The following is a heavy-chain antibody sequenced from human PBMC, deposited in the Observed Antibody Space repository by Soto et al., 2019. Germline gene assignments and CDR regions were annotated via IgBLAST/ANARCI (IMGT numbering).Heavy chain of an antibody. CDR2: ISWNSGSI. Sequence: EVQLVESGGGLVQPGRSLRLSCAASGFTFDDYAMDWVRQAPGKGLGWVSGISWNSGSIGYADAVKGRFTISRDNAKNSLYLQMNSLRAEDTALYYCAKEILYSSSSYFDYWGQGTLVTVSS. J-gene: IGHJ4*02. V-gene: IGHV3-9*01. D-gene: IGHD6-6*01. CDR3: AKEILYSSSSYFDY. CDR1: GFTFDDYA.